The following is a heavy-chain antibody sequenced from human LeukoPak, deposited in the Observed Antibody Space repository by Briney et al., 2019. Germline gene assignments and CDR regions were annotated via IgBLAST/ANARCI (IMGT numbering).Heavy chain of an antibody. CDR3: ARGIAARPALGGFDY. Sequence: SQTLSLTCTVSGGSISSGSYYWSWIRQPAGKGLEWIGRIYTSGSTNYNPSLKSRVTISVDTSKNQFSLKLSSVTAADTAVYYCARGIAARPALGGFDYWGQGTLVTVSS. CDR2: IYTSGST. CDR1: GGSISSGSYY. D-gene: IGHD6-6*01. J-gene: IGHJ4*02. V-gene: IGHV4-61*02.